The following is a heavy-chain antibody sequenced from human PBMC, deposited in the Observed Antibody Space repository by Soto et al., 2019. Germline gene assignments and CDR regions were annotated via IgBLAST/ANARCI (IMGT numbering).Heavy chain of an antibody. Sequence: VRLSCAASGFTFSTYWMSWVRQAPGKGLEWVGNIKQDGSGENYVDSVKGRFTISRDNAKNSLYLQMNSLRAEDTAVYYCARDRGPPSYYYGMDVWGQGTTVTVSS. D-gene: IGHD3-10*01. V-gene: IGHV3-7*01. J-gene: IGHJ6*02. CDR3: ARDRGPPSYYYGMDV. CDR1: GFTFSTYW. CDR2: IKQDGSGE.